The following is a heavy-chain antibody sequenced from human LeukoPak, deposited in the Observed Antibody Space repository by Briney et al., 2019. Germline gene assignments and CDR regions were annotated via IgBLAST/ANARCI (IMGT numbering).Heavy chain of an antibody. J-gene: IGHJ4*02. CDR3: ARDLTPAYGLVYYFDY. CDR2: IIPIFGTA. Sequence: SVNVSCKASGGTFSSYAISWVRQAPGQGLEWMGRIIPIFGTANYAQKVQGRVTITTDESTSTAYMELSSLRSEDTAVYYCARDLTPAYGLVYYFDYWGQGTLVTVSS. D-gene: IGHD3-10*01. V-gene: IGHV1-69*05. CDR1: GGTFSSYA.